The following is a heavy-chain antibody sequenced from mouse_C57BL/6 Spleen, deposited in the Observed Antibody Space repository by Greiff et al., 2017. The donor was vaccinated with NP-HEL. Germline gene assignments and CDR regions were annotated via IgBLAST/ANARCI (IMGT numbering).Heavy chain of an antibody. D-gene: IGHD1-1*01. CDR2: ISDGGSYT. Sequence: DVQLVESGGGLVKPGGSLKLSCAASGFTFSSYAMSWVRQTPEKRLEWVATISDGGSYTYYPDNVKGRFTISRDNAKNNLYLQMSHLKSEDTAMYYCAREYYGSNMDYWGQGTSVTVSS. CDR3: AREYYGSNMDY. CDR1: GFTFSSYA. V-gene: IGHV5-4*01. J-gene: IGHJ4*01.